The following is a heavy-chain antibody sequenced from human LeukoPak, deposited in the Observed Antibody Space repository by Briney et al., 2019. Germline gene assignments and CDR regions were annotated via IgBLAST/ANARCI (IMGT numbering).Heavy chain of an antibody. J-gene: IGHJ4*02. CDR1: VFTFTDHY. V-gene: IGHV1-2*02. Sequence: ASVKVSCKSSVFTFTDHYIHWVGPGPGQGLEWMGYIDPHSTFTSSPREFQGRLNMTRDASMSTAYMELTRLTSDAADVYYCMSEGEGPLSKDFDYWGQGTLVTVSS. D-gene: IGHD2/OR15-2a*01. CDR3: MSEGEGPLSKDFDY. CDR2: IDPHSTFT.